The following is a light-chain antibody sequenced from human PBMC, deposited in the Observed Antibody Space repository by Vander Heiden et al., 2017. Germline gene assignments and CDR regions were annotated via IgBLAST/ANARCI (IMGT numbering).Light chain of an antibody. Sequence: QSALTQPASVSGSPGHSITIPCTGTSSDVGGYNYVSWYQQHPGKAPKLMIYDVRNRPSGVSNRFSGSKSGNTASLTISGLQAEDEADYYCSSYTSSSTLVFGGGTKLTVL. V-gene: IGLV2-14*01. CDR2: DVR. CDR3: SSYTSSSTLV. J-gene: IGLJ2*01. CDR1: SSDVGGYNY.